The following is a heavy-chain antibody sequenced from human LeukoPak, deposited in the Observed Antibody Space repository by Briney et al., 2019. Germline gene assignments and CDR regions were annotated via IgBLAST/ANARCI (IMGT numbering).Heavy chain of an antibody. Sequence: GGSLRLSCAASGFTFSSYGMHWVRQAPGKGLEWVAVILSDGSKEFYTDSVKGRFTVSRDISKNTLYLQMNSLRAEDTAVYYCARDDDRPDNGLDYWGQGTLVTVSS. V-gene: IGHV3-33*01. D-gene: IGHD3-22*01. CDR2: ILSDGSKE. J-gene: IGHJ4*02. CDR1: GFTFSSYG. CDR3: ARDDDRPDNGLDY.